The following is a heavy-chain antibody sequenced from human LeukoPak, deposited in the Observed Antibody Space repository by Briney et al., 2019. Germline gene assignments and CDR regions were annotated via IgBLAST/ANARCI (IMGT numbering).Heavy chain of an antibody. CDR3: ARIRRPHWYLDL. Sequence: PSETLSLTCTVSGDSISSADYYWTCIRQPPGKGLELVGFIYYSGSTKYNPSLKSRVTISAATSKTQFSLRLSYATAADTAVYYCARIRRPHWYLDLWGRGTLVTVSS. CDR1: GDSISSADYY. D-gene: IGHD3-3*01. V-gene: IGHV4-30-4*08. CDR2: IYYSGST. J-gene: IGHJ2*01.